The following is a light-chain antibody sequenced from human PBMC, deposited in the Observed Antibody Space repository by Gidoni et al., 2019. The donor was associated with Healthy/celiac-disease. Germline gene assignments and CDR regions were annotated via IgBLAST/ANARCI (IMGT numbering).Light chain of an antibody. CDR1: QSVSSSD. J-gene: IGKJ1*01. V-gene: IGKV3-20*01. CDR3: QQYGSSPRT. Sequence: EIVLTQSPGPLSLSPGERATLSCRASQSVSSSDLAWYQQKPAQAPRLIIYGASSRATGIPDRFSGSGSGTDFTITISRLEPEDFAVYYCQQYGSSPRTFGQGTKVEIK. CDR2: GAS.